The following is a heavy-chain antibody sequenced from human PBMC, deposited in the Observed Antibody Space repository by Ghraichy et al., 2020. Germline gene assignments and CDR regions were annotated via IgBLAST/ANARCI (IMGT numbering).Heavy chain of an antibody. V-gene: IGHV3-53*01. CDR3: VRDWRRYYHFNMDV. CDR1: EFTVSNNY. J-gene: IGHJ6*02. CDR2: ISDGGIT. D-gene: IGHD3-3*01. Sequence: GGSLRLSCAASEFTVSNNYMSWVRQAPGKGLEWVSVISDGGITNYSDSVKGRFTISRDNSKNTVYLQMNSLRAEDTAIYYCVRDWRRYYHFNMDVWGQGTTVIVSS.